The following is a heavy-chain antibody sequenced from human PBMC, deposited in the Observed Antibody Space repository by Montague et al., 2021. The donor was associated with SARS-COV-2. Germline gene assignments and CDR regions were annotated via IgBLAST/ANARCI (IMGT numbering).Heavy chain of an antibody. V-gene: IGHV3-30-3*01. J-gene: IGHJ3*02. CDR3: AREDPSFDAFDI. CDR1: GFTFRTYT. Sequence: SLRLSCAASGFTFRTYTMNWVRQAPGKGLEWVAVISYDGSNKYYADSVKGRFTISRDNSKNTLYLQMNSLRAEDTAVYYCAREDPSFDAFDIWGQGTMVTVSS. CDR2: ISYDGSNK.